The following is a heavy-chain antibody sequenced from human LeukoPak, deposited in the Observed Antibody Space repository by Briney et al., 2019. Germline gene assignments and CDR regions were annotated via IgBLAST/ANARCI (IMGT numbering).Heavy chain of an antibody. D-gene: IGHD2-8*01. CDR3: AREFGSRYCTNGVCPNFDY. V-gene: IGHV1-46*01. CDR2: IDPSGTRK. CDR1: GYTFTGYY. J-gene: IGHJ4*02. Sequence: ASVKVSCKASGYTFTGYYLHWVRQAPGQGLEWMGIIDPSGTRKSYAQKFQGRITMTRDTSTSTVYLELSSLRSEDTAVYYCAREFGSRYCTNGVCPNFDYWGQGTLVTVSS.